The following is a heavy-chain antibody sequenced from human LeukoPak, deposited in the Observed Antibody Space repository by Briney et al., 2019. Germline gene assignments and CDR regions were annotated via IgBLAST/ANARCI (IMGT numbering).Heavy chain of an antibody. CDR3: AKDWVARVKYYDILTGSFDY. Sequence: GGSLRLSCAASGFTFSNYAMTWLRQAPGKGQEWVSAISGSGGSTYYADSVKGRFTISRDNSKNTLYLQMNSLRAEDTAVYYCAKDWVARVKYYDILTGSFDYWGKGTLVTVSS. J-gene: IGHJ4*02. CDR2: ISGSGGST. CDR1: GFTFSNYA. V-gene: IGHV3-23*01. D-gene: IGHD3-9*01.